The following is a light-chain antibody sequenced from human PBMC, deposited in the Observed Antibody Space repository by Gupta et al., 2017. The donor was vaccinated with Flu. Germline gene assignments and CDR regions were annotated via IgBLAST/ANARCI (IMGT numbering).Light chain of an antibody. CDR3: QSDDTSLSEWV. J-gene: IGLJ3*02. V-gene: IGLV1-40*01. CDR1: SSNIGANYA. CDR2: DTT. Sequence: QSVLSQPPSVSGAPGQRVTISCTGSSSNIGANYAVHWYQQLPGTAPKLLIYDTTSRPSGVPDRFSASKSGTSASLAITGLQAEDEADFYCQSDDTSLSEWVFGGGTKLTVL.